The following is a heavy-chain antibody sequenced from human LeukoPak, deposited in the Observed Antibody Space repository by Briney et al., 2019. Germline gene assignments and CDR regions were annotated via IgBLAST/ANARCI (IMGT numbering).Heavy chain of an antibody. CDR3: ARGRVRCSRTSCYKSPYYYYMDV. CDR2: IYYSGST. CDR1: VGSISNSSYY. D-gene: IGHD2-2*02. Sequence: SETLSLTCTVSVGSISNSSYYWGWIRQPPGKGLEWIGSIYYSGSTYYSPSLKSLVTISVDTSKNQFSLKLSSVTAADTAVYYCARGRVRCSRTSCYKSPYYYYMDVWGKGTTVTVSS. V-gene: IGHV4-39*01. J-gene: IGHJ6*03.